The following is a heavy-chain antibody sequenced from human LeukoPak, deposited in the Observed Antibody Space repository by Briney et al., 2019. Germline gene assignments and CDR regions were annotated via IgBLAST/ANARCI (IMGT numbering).Heavy chain of an antibody. Sequence: ASVKVSCKASGYRFISHYIHWVRQAPGQGPERLGWMHAGNGNTRYPEKFEGRVTMTRDTSSNTAYMDLTSLRSDDTAVYYCAREGSYCVGGDCYSFDFWGQGTLVTVS. CDR1: GYRFISHY. V-gene: IGHV1-2*02. CDR2: MHAGNGNT. J-gene: IGHJ4*02. CDR3: AREGSYCVGGDCYSFDF. D-gene: IGHD2-21*02.